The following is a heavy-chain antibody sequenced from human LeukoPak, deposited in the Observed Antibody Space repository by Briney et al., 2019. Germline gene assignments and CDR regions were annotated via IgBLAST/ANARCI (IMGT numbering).Heavy chain of an antibody. J-gene: IGHJ6*03. Sequence: ASVKVSCKASGYTFTSYDINWVRQATGQGLEWMGWMNPNSGNTDYEQKFQGRVTMTRNTSISTAYIELSSLRSEDTAVYYCARAYYGSGRNYYYYYMDVWGKGTTVTVS. CDR2: MNPNSGNT. CDR3: ARAYYGSGRNYYYYYMDV. V-gene: IGHV1-8*01. CDR1: GYTFTSYD. D-gene: IGHD3-10*01.